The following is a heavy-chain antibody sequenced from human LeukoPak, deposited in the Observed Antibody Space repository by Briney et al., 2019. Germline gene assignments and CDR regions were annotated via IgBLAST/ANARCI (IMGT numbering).Heavy chain of an antibody. V-gene: IGHV4-59*08. CDR2: IYYSENT. CDR3: TRRVAVAGTPKASFDY. CDR1: GGSISGYY. J-gene: IGHJ4*02. D-gene: IGHD6-19*01. Sequence: SETLSLTCTVSGGSISGYYWSWIRQPPGKGLEWIGYIYYSENTNYNPSLKSRVTISLDTSKNQFSLKLSSVTTADTAVYFCTRRVAVAGTPKASFDYWDQGILVTVSS.